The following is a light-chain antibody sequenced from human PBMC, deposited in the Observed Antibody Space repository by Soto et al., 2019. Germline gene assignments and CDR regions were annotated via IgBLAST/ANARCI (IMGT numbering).Light chain of an antibody. CDR1: QSISSY. J-gene: IGKJ4*01. CDR2: AAS. V-gene: IGKV1-39*01. Sequence: DIQMTQSPSSLSASVGDRVTITCRASQSISSYLNWYQQKPGKAPKLLIYAASSLQSGVPSRFSGSGSGTDFTLTITSLHPEDFANYYCQQSYSTRLTFGGGTNVDIK. CDR3: QQSYSTRLT.